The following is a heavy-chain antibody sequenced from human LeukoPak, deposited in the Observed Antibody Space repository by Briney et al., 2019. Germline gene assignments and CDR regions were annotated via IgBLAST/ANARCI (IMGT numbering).Heavy chain of an antibody. CDR1: GYTFTSYG. CDR3: ARVKTGTWAFPYYFDY. D-gene: IGHD1-7*01. V-gene: IGHV1-18*01. J-gene: IGHJ4*02. Sequence: ASVKVSCKASGYTFTSYGISWVRQAPGQGLEWMGWISAYNGNTDYAQKLQGRVTMTTDTSTSTAYMELRSLRSDDTAVYYCARVKTGTWAFPYYFDYWGQGTLVTASS. CDR2: ISAYNGNT.